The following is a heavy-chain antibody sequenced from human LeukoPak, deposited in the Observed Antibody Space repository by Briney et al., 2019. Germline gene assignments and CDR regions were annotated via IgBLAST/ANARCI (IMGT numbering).Heavy chain of an antibody. CDR3: AKNERDYGSGSYTAPFGP. D-gene: IGHD3-10*01. Sequence: GGSLRLSCAASGYTFSSYAMSWVRQAPGKGLEWVSAISGSGGSTYYADSVKGRFTISRDNSKNTLCLQMNSLRAEDTAVYYCAKNERDYGSGSYTAPFGPWGQGTLVTVSS. V-gene: IGHV3-23*01. CDR2: ISGSGGST. CDR1: GYTFSSYA. J-gene: IGHJ5*02.